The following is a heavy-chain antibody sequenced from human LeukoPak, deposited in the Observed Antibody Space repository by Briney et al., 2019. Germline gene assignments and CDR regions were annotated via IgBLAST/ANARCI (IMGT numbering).Heavy chain of an antibody. V-gene: IGHV3-74*01. CDR3: ASLVGGYYPPVEAFDI. Sequence: GGSLRLSCAASGFTSTTYEMNWVRQAPGKGLVWVSRINGDGSTTNYADSVRGRFTISRDNAKNTLYLQMNSLRADDSAVYYCASLVGGYYPPVEAFDIWGQGTVVTVSS. D-gene: IGHD3-3*01. J-gene: IGHJ3*02. CDR2: INGDGSTT. CDR1: GFTSTTYE.